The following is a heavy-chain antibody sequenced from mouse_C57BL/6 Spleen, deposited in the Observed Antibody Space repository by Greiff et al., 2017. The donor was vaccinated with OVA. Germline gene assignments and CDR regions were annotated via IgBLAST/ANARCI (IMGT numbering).Heavy chain of an antibody. CDR3: ARDYGSSSYFDV. V-gene: IGHV1-59*01. J-gene: IGHJ1*03. CDR1: GYTFTSYW. CDR2: IDPSDSYT. Sequence: QVHVKQPGAELVRPGTSVKLSCKASGYTFTSYWMHWVKQRPGQGLEWIGVIDPSDSYTNYNQKFKGKATLTVDTSSSTAYMQLSSLTSEDSAVYYCARDYGSSSYFDVWGTGTTVTVSS. D-gene: IGHD1-1*01.